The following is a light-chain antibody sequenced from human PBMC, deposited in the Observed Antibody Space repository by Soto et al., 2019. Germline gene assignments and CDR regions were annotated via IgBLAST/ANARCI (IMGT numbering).Light chain of an antibody. V-gene: IGLV2-8*01. CDR2: EVS. CDR3: SPYAGSNNYV. J-gene: IGLJ1*01. CDR1: SSDVGAYNY. Sequence: QSALTQPPSASGSPGQSVTISCTGTSSDVGAYNYLSWYQQHPGKAPKLMIYEVSKWPSGVPDRFSGSKSGNSASLTVSGLQAEDEADYYCSPYAGSNNYVFGTGTKLTVL.